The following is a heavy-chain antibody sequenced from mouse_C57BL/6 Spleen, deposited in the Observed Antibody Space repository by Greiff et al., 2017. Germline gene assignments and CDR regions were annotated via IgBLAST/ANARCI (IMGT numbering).Heavy chain of an antibody. J-gene: IGHJ4*01. CDR3: ARLRDYYGSTPYAMDY. D-gene: IGHD1-1*01. V-gene: IGHV5-6*01. CDR1: GFTFSSYG. CDR2: ISSGGSYT. Sequence: EVQRVESGGDLVKPGGSLKLSCAASGFTFSSYGMSWVRQTPDKRLEWVATISSGGSYTYYPDSVKGRFTISRDNAKNTLYLQMSSLKAEDTAMYYCARLRDYYGSTPYAMDYWGQGTSVTVSS.